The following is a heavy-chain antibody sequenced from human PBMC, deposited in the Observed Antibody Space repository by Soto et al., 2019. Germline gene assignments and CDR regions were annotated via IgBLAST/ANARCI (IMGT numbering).Heavy chain of an antibody. Sequence: SETLSLTCTVSGGSISSYYWSWIRQPPGKGLEWIGYIYYSGSTNYNPSPKSRVTISVDTSKNQFSLKLSSVTAADTAVYYCARGRAAAGTVFYYYYYMDVWGKGTTVTVSS. CDR2: IYYSGST. J-gene: IGHJ6*03. D-gene: IGHD6-13*01. V-gene: IGHV4-59*01. CDR1: GGSISSYY. CDR3: ARGRAAAGTVFYYYYYMDV.